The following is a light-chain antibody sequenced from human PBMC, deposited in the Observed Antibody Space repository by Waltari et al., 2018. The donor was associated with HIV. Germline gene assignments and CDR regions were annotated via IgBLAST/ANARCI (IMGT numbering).Light chain of an antibody. J-gene: IGLJ2*01. CDR2: DVD. V-gene: IGLV2-14*03. CDR3: SSYTTTNTVV. Sequence: QSALTQPASVSGSPGQSITISCTGTSSDISTYSFGSWYQKPPDNAPKLLIYDVDNRPSGVSRRFSGSKSGDTASLTISSIQADDEADYYCSSYTTTNTVVFGGGTKFTVL. CDR1: SSDISTYSF.